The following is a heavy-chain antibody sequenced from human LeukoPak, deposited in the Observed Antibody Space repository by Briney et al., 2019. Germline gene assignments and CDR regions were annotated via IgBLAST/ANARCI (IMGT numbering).Heavy chain of an antibody. J-gene: IGHJ4*02. CDR1: GYTFTSYG. Sequence: GASVKVSCKASGYTFTSYGIGWVRQAPGQGLEWMGWISAYNGNTNYAQKLQGRVTMTTDTSTSTAYMELRSLRSDDTAVYYCARDLLPAYYYDSSGYVANDYWGQGTLVTVSS. V-gene: IGHV1-18*01. CDR2: ISAYNGNT. CDR3: ARDLLPAYYYDSSGYVANDY. D-gene: IGHD3-22*01.